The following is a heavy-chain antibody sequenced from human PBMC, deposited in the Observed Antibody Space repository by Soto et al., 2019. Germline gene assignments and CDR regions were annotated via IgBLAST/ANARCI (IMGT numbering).Heavy chain of an antibody. CDR3: ARTGYGGNYDAFDI. Sequence: GGSLRLSCAASGFTFSSYAMHWVRQAPGKGLEWVAVISYDGSNKYYADSVKGRFTISRDNSKNTLYLQMNSLRAEDTAVYYCARTGYGGNYDAFDIWGQGTMVTVSS. J-gene: IGHJ3*02. CDR1: GFTFSSYA. V-gene: IGHV3-30*04. D-gene: IGHD2-21*02. CDR2: ISYDGSNK.